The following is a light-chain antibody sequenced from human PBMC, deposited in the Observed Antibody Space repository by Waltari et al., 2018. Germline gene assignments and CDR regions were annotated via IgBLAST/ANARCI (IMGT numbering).Light chain of an antibody. Sequence: QSVLTQPPSASGTPGQRVTISCSGSSSNIGSCFVCWYQHLPGTAPNLLIYRNDQRPSGVPDRFSGSRSGTSASLAISGLRSEDEADYYCAAWDDSLTVRFGGGTKLTVL. J-gene: IGLJ3*02. CDR3: AAWDDSLTVR. CDR1: SSNIGSCF. CDR2: RND. V-gene: IGLV1-47*01.